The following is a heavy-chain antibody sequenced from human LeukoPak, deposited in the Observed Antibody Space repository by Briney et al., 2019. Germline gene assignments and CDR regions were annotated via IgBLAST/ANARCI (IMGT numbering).Heavy chain of an antibody. CDR3: AIMHGYYDGSGYWVQ. D-gene: IGHD3-22*01. CDR1: GFTFSNAW. Sequence: GGSLRLSCAASGFTFSNAWMSWVRQAPGKGLEWVSFISPNADRTSKADSVEGRFTISRDNPRNTLYLQMNSLRDDDTAVYYCAIMHGYYDGSGYWVQWGQGTLVTVSS. J-gene: IGHJ4*02. CDR2: ISPNADRT. V-gene: IGHV3-23*01.